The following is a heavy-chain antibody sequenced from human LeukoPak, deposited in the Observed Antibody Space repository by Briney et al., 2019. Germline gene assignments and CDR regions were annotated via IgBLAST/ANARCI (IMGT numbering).Heavy chain of an antibody. Sequence: SVKVSCKASGGTFSSYATSWVRQAPGQGLEWMGRIIPIFGIANYAQKFQGRVTITADKSTSTAYMELRSLRSEDTAVYYCASTDSSGYYKKRFDYWGQGTLVTVSS. D-gene: IGHD3-22*01. CDR3: ASTDSSGYYKKRFDY. CDR1: GGTFSSYA. CDR2: IIPIFGIA. V-gene: IGHV1-69*04. J-gene: IGHJ4*02.